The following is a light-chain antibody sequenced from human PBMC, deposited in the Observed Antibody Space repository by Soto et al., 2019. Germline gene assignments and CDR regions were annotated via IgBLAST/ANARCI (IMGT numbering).Light chain of an antibody. CDR1: QTITSW. CDR2: DAS. V-gene: IGKV1-5*01. Sequence: DIQMTQSPSTLSASVGDRVTITCRASQTITSWLAWYQHKPGKAPQLLIYDASSLESGVPSRFSGSGSGTEFTLTISSLQPDDFATYYCQHYNSYSEAFGQGTKVDIK. CDR3: QHYNSYSEA. J-gene: IGKJ1*01.